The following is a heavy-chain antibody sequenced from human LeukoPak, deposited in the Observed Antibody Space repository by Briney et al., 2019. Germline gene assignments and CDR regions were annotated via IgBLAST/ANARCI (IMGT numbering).Heavy chain of an antibody. D-gene: IGHD3-3*01. CDR1: GLTFSSYS. Sequence: GGSLRLSCAASGLTFSSYSMNWVRQAPGKGLEWVSSISSSSSYIYYADSVKGRFTISRDNAKNSLYLQMNSLRAEDTAVYYCARVQGGLRFLEWLLSPLGMDVWGQGTTVTVSS. CDR3: ARVQGGLRFLEWLLSPLGMDV. J-gene: IGHJ6*02. V-gene: IGHV3-21*01. CDR2: ISSSSSYI.